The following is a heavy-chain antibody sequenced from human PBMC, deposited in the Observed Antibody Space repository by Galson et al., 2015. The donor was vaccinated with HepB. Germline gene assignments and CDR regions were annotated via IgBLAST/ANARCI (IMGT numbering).Heavy chain of an antibody. CDR1: GFTFSDYY. CDR3: ARDPGRYRSSSEFDY. V-gene: IGHV3-11*06. J-gene: IGHJ4*02. Sequence: SLRLSCAASGFTFSDYYMSWIRQAPGKGLEWVSSISSSSSHIYYTDSLKGRFTVSRDNAKNSLYLQMNSLGVEDTAVYYCARDPGRYRSSSEFDYWGQGTLVTVSS. CDR2: ISSSSSHI. D-gene: IGHD6-6*01.